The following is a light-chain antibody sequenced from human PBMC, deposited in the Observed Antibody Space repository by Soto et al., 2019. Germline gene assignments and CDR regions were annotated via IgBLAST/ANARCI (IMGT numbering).Light chain of an antibody. V-gene: IGKV3-20*01. Sequence: EIVLTQSPGTLSLSPGERATLSCRASRSLSSSYVVWYQQKPCQAPMLLIYSASRSATGIPDRFSGSGSATEYTLTISRLEPEDFEVYYCQQQGTFGQGTKLEIK. CDR2: SAS. J-gene: IGKJ2*01. CDR3: QQQGT. CDR1: RSLSSSY.